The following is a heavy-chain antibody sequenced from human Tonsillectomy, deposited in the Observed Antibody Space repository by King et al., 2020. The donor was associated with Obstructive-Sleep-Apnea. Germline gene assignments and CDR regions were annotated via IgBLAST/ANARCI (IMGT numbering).Heavy chain of an antibody. Sequence: VQLVESGGGVVQPGRSLRLSCAASGFTFSSYGMHWVRQAPGKGLEWVAVISYDGSNKYYADSVKGRFTISRDNSKNTLYLQMNSLRAVDTAVYYCAKDGAGGVGATRYFDYWGQGTLVTVSS. D-gene: IGHD1-26*01. CDR3: AKDGAGGVGATRYFDY. CDR2: ISYDGSNK. V-gene: IGHV3-30*18. J-gene: IGHJ4*02. CDR1: GFTFSSYG.